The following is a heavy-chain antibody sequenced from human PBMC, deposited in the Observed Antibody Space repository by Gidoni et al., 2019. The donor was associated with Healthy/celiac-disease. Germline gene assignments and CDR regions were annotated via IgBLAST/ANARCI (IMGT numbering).Heavy chain of an antibody. Sequence: EVQLVESGGGLVKPGGSLRLSCAASGFTFSNAWMSWVRQAPGKGLEWVGRIKSKTDGGTTDYAAPVKGRFTISRDDSKNTLYLQMNSLKTEDTAVYYCTTVWLPGNSGSYTDAFDIWGQGTMVTVSS. D-gene: IGHD1-26*01. V-gene: IGHV3-15*01. CDR1: GFTFSNAW. J-gene: IGHJ3*02. CDR2: IKSKTDGGTT. CDR3: TTVWLPGNSGSYTDAFDI.